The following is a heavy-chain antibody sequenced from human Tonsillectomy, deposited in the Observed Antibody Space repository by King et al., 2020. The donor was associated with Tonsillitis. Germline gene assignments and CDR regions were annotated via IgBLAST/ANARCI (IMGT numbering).Heavy chain of an antibody. CDR3: AKDGASSSWYAVDYFYY. J-gene: IGHJ4*02. CDR1: GFTFDDYA. CDR2: ISWNSGSI. D-gene: IGHD6-13*01. V-gene: IGHV3-9*01. Sequence: VQLVESGGGLVQPGRSLRLSCAASGFTFDDYAMHWVRQAPGKGLEWGSGISWNSGSIGQADTVKGRFTISRDNAKNSLYLQMNSLRAEDTALYYCAKDGASSSWYAVDYFYYWGQRTQVTVSS.